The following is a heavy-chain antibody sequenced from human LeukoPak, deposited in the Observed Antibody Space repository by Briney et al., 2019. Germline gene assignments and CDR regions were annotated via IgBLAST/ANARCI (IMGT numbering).Heavy chain of an antibody. J-gene: IGHJ4*02. D-gene: IGHD6-13*01. Sequence: GGSLRLSCEASGFTFSSYEMNWVRQAPGKGLEWVSYISSSGNTIYYADSVKGRFTISRDNAKNSLYLQMSSLRAEDTAVYYCASVAGYINNWGQGTLVTVSS. CDR2: ISSSGNTI. CDR1: GFTFSSYE. CDR3: ASVAGYINN. V-gene: IGHV3-48*03.